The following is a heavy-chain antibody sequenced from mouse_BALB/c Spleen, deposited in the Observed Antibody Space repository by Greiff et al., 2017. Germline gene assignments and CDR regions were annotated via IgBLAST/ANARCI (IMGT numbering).Heavy chain of an antibody. D-gene: IGHD1-2*01. J-gene: IGHJ3*01. Sequence: QVQLQQSGPGLVAPSQSLSITCTVSGFSLTSYGVHWVRQPPGKGLEWLGVIWAGGRTNYNSALMSRLSISKDNSKSQVFLKINSLQTDDTAIYYCASDNYYGYGAYGGQGTLVTVSA. CDR1: GFSLTSYG. CDR2: IWAGGRT. CDR3: ASDNYYGYGAY. V-gene: IGHV2-9*02.